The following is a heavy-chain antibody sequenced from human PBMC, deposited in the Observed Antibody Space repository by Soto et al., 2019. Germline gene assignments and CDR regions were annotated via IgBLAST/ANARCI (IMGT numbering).Heavy chain of an antibody. V-gene: IGHV4-39*07. CDR2: INHSGST. J-gene: IGHJ4*02. CDR3: SRGHKGRIVVVPAATHRNYFDY. D-gene: IGHD2-2*01. Sequence: PSETLSLTCTVSGGSISSSSYYWGWIRQPPGKRQEWIGKINHSGSTNYNPSLKSRVTISVDTSKNQFSLKLSSVTAADTAVYYCSRGHKGRIVVVPAATHRNYFDYWGQGTLVTVSS. CDR1: GGSISSSSYY.